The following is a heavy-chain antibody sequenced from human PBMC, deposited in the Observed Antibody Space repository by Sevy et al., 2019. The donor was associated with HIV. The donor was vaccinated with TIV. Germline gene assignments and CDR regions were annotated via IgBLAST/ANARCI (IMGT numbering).Heavy chain of an antibody. CDR2: ISHDGSDR. D-gene: IGHD3-3*01. V-gene: IGHV3-30*04. J-gene: IGHJ4*02. Sequence: GGSLRLSCAASGFTFRSYAIHWVRQAPGKGLEWVAVISHDGSDRKYADSVKGRFTISRDNSKNRLYLQMNSLRVEDTALYYCAREVYQLRDDDFAGGFDYWGQGTLVTVSS. CDR1: GFTFRSYA. CDR3: AREVYQLRDDDFAGGFDY.